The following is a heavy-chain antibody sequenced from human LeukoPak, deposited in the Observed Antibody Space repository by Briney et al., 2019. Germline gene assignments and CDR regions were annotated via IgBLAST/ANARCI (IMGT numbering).Heavy chain of an antibody. CDR1: GFTFSSYA. CDR3: AKRERSHITGTTVKYYFDY. V-gene: IGHV3-23*01. Sequence: PGGSLRLSCAASGFTFSSYAMTWVRQAPGKGLEWVSIISGSGGSTNYADSVKGRFTISRDNSKNTLYLQMNSLRAGDTAVYYCAKRERSHITGTTVKYYFDYWGQGTLVTVSS. J-gene: IGHJ4*02. CDR2: ISGSGGST. D-gene: IGHD1-7*01.